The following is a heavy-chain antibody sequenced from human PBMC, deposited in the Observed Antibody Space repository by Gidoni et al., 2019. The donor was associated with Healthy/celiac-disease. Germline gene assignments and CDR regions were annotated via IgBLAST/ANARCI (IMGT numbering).Heavy chain of an antibody. V-gene: IGHV1-18*01. CDR1: GYTFTSYG. D-gene: IGHD2-2*01. CDR2: ISAYNGNT. Sequence: PSVKVSCKASGYTFTSYGISWVRQAPGQGLEWMGWISAYNGNTNYAQKLQGRVTMNIDTSTSTAYMELRSLRSDDTAVYYCARVGGCSSTNCYFPSDYWGQGTLVTVSS. J-gene: IGHJ4*02. CDR3: ARVGGCSSTNCYFPSDY.